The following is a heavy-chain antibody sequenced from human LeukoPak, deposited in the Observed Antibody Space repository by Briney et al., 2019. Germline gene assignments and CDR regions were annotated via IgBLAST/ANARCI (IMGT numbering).Heavy chain of an antibody. V-gene: IGHV3-23*01. CDR2: ISGSGGST. J-gene: IGHJ5*02. D-gene: IGHD3-9*01. Sequence: PGGSLRLSCAASGFTFSSYAMSWVRQAPGKGLEWVSAISGSGGSTYYADSVKGRFTISRDNSKNTLYLQMNSLRAEDTAVYYCAKDYGPPITILTGWYNWFDPWGQGTLVTVSS. CDR1: GFTFSSYA. CDR3: AKDYGPPITILTGWYNWFDP.